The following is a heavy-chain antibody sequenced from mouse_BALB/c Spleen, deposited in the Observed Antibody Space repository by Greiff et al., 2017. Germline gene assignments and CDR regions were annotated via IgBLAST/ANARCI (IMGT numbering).Heavy chain of an antibody. Sequence: ESGGGLVQPGGSMKLSCVASGFTFSNYWMNWVRQSPEKGLEWVAEIRLKSNNYATHYAESVKGRFTISRDDSKSSVYLQMNNLRAEDTGIYYCTRPLYDSWGFAYWGQGTLVTVSA. V-gene: IGHV6-6*02. CDR1: GFTFSNYW. D-gene: IGHD2-4*01. CDR2: IRLKSNNYAT. CDR3: TRPLYDSWGFAY. J-gene: IGHJ3*01.